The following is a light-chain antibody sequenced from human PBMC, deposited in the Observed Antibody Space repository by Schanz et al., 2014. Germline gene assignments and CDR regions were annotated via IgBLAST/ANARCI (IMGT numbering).Light chain of an antibody. CDR3: QQYASSPPT. Sequence: EVVLTQSPATLSLSPGERATLSCRASQSVSSYLAWYQQKPGQGPRLLMYDASTRATGIPARFSGSGSGTDFTLAISSLQPEDFAVYYCQQYASSPPTFGGGTKV. CDR2: DAS. V-gene: IGKV3-11*01. CDR1: QSVSSY. J-gene: IGKJ4*01.